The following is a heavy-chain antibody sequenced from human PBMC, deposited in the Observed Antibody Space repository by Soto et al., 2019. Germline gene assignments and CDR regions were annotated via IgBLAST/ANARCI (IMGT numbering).Heavy chain of an antibody. Sequence: QSGGSLRLSCVASGFTFSSYAMTWVRQAPGKGLEWVSVISGSGGDTYYADSVNGRFAIPRDNSKNTLYLQMSSLRAEDTSVFYCAKGFRSQLLIGFEIRGHGTMVTGSS. CDR1: GFTFSSYA. CDR3: AKGFRSQLLIGFEI. V-gene: IGHV3-23*01. J-gene: IGHJ3*02. CDR2: ISGSGGDT. D-gene: IGHD2-2*01.